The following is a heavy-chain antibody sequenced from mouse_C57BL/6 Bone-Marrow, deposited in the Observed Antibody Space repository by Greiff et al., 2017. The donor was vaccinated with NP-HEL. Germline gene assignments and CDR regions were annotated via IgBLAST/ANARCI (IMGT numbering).Heavy chain of an antibody. J-gene: IGHJ4*01. CDR2: IYPGSGST. D-gene: IGHD2-3*01. Sequence: QVQLQQPGAELVKPGASVKMSCKASGYTFTSYWITWVKQRPGQGLEWIGDIYPGSGSTNYNEKFKSKATLTVDTSSSTAYMQLSSLTSEDSAVYYCARWGWLLPYYYARDYWGQGTSVTVSS. CDR3: ARWGWLLPYYYARDY. CDR1: GYTFTSYW. V-gene: IGHV1-55*01.